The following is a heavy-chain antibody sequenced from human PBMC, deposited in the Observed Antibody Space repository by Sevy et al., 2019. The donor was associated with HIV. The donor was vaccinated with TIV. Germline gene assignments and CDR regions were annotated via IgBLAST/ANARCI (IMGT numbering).Heavy chain of an antibody. D-gene: IGHD3-10*01. Sequence: GGSLRLSCVGPGFIFSNYDMHWVRQRTGKGLEWVASIGTLADTFYPDSVKGRFTISRENAKNSLFLQMNDLRVGDTAVYFCTRHGILPYGSGKAFDIWGRGTTVTVSS. CDR3: TRHGILPYGSGKAFDI. CDR2: IGTLADT. J-gene: IGHJ3*02. V-gene: IGHV3-13*01. CDR1: GFIFSNYD.